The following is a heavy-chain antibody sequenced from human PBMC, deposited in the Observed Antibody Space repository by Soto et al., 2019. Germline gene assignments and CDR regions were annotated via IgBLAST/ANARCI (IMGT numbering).Heavy chain of an antibody. J-gene: IGHJ4*02. CDR2: VSYDGSNK. Sequence: QVQLVESGGGVVQPGRSLRLSCAASGFTFSSYGMHWVRQAPGKGLEWVAVVSYDGSNKYYADSVKGRFTISRDNSKSTLYRQMNSLRAEDTAVYYCAKDIGSSSWYWSATLDYWGQGTLVNVSS. CDR3: AKDIGSSSWYWSATLDY. V-gene: IGHV3-30*18. CDR1: GFTFSSYG. D-gene: IGHD6-13*01.